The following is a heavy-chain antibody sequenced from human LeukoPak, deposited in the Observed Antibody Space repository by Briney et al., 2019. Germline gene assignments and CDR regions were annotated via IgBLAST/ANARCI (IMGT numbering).Heavy chain of an antibody. CDR3: ARGTGSGMNVDIVATTYFDY. J-gene: IGHJ4*02. CDR1: GGSFSGYY. D-gene: IGHD5-12*01. Sequence: PSETLSLTCAVYGGSFSGYYWSWIRQPPGKGLEWIGEINHSGSTNYNPSLKSRVTISVDTSKNQFSLKLSSVTAADTAVYHCARGTGSGMNVDIVATTYFDYWGQGTLVTVSS. V-gene: IGHV4-34*01. CDR2: INHSGST.